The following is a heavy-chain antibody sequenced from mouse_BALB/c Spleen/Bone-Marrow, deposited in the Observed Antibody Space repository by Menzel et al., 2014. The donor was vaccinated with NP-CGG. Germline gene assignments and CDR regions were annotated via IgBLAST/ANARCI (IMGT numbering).Heavy chain of an antibody. CDR1: GYTFTSYY. D-gene: IGHD2-2*01. V-gene: IGHV1S56*01. Sequence: VQLQQSGPELVKPGASVRISCKASGYTFTSYYVHWVRQRPGQGLEWIGWIYPGDFNTKYNEKFKGKATLTAGKSSSTASMQVSSLTPEDSAVYFCARKSQRAYGSMNYWGQGTSVTVSS. J-gene: IGHJ4*01. CDR3: ARKSQRAYGSMNY. CDR2: IYPGDFNT.